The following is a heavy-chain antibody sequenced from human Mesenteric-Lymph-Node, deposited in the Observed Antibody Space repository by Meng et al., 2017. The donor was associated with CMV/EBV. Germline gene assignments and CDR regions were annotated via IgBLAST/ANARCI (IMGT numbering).Heavy chain of an antibody. CDR3: TRYYYGSGTYSGFGH. CDR1: GYSYTTID. D-gene: IGHD3-10*01. J-gene: IGHJ4*02. V-gene: IGHV7-4-1*02. Sequence: CGYSYTTIDKKWERQEHGKGNEWMGWIKKKTGNKTYEKGYTERFVCSLDTSVSTAYLKISSLKAEDTAVYYCTRYYYGSGTYSGFGHWGQGTLVTVSS. CDR2: IKKKTGNK.